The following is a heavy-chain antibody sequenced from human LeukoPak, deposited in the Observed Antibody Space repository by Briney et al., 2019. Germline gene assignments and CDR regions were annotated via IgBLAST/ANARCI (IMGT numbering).Heavy chain of an antibody. CDR2: INHSGST. J-gene: IGHJ4*02. CDR1: GGSFSGYY. V-gene: IGHV4-34*01. D-gene: IGHD3-3*01. Sequence: SETLSLTCAVYGGSFSGYYWSWIRQPPGKGLEWIGEINHSGSTNYNPSLKSRVTISVDTSKNQFSLKLSSMTAADTAVYYCARVPYYDFWSGYYRAAGFDYWGQGTLVTVSS. CDR3: ARVPYYDFWSGYYRAAGFDY.